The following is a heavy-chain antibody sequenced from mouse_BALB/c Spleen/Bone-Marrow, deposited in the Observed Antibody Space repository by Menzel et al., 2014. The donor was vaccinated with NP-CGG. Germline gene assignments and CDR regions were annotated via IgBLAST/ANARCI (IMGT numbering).Heavy chain of an antibody. CDR2: IDPANGNT. J-gene: IGHJ3*01. CDR1: GFNIKDTY. V-gene: IGHV14-3*02. Sequence: VHVKQSGAELVKPGASVKLSCTASGFNIKDTYMHWVKQRPEQGLEWIGRIDPANGNTKYDPKFQGKATITADTSSNTAYLQLSSLTSEDTAVYYCAGLDLFAYWGQGTLVTVSA. D-gene: IGHD3-3*01. CDR3: AGLDLFAY.